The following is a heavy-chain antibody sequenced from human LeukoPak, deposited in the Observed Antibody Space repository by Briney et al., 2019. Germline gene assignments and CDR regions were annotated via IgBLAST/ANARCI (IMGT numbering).Heavy chain of an antibody. D-gene: IGHD2-2*01. Sequence: GGSLRLSCAASGFTFSSYSMNWVRQAPGKGLEWVSYISSSSSTIYYADSVKGRFTISRDKAKNSLYLQMNSLRAEDTAVYHCARDLTYCSSTSCYPGRYWYFDLWGRGTLVTVSS. J-gene: IGHJ2*01. CDR3: ARDLTYCSSTSCYPGRYWYFDL. CDR1: GFTFSSYS. V-gene: IGHV3-48*01. CDR2: ISSSSSTI.